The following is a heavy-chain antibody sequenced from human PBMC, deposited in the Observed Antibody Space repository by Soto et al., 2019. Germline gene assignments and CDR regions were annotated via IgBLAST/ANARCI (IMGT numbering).Heavy chain of an antibody. V-gene: IGHV3-23*01. CDR2: ISGSGGST. J-gene: IGHJ6*02. CDR1: GFTFSHYA. Sequence: PGGSLRLSCAASGFTFSHYAMHWVRQAPGKGLEWVSAISGSGGSTYYADSVKGRFTISRDNSKNTLYLQMNSLRAEDTAVYYCANGGPPYYYYGMDVWGQGTTVTVSS. CDR3: ANGGPPYYYYGMDV. D-gene: IGHD2-15*01.